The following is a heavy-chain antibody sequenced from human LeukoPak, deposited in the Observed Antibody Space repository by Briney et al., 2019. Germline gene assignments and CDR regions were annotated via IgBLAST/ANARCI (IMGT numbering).Heavy chain of an antibody. D-gene: IGHD6-19*01. V-gene: IGHV1-58*02. Sequence: SVKVSCKTSGFTFSSSAMQWVRQARGQRLEWIGLIVVDSGNTNYAQKFQERVTITRDMSTSTAYMELSSLRSEDTAVYYCAAGRSQWLFAFDIWGQGTMVTVSS. J-gene: IGHJ3*02. CDR2: IVVDSGNT. CDR3: AAGRSQWLFAFDI. CDR1: GFTFSSSA.